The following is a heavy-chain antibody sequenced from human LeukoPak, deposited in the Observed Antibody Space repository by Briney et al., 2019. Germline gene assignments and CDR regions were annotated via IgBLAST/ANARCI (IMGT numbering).Heavy chain of an antibody. D-gene: IGHD4-23*01. CDR3: ARDQGLGGNTEVYYYYMDV. CDR1: GGSISSYY. CDR2: IYYSGST. V-gene: IGHV4-59*01. Sequence: PSETLSLTCTVSGGSISSYYWSWIRQPPGKGLEWIGYIYYSGSTNYNPSLKSRVTISVDTSKNQFSLKLSSVTAADTAVYYCARDQGLGGNTEVYYYYMDVWGKGTTVTVSS. J-gene: IGHJ6*03.